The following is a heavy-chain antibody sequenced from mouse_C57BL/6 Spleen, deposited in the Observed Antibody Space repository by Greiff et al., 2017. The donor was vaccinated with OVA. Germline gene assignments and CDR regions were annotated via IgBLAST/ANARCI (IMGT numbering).Heavy chain of an antibody. CDR3: AAYRGVGLPGAMDY. V-gene: IGHV1-80*01. CDR1: GYAFSSYW. D-gene: IGHD5-5*01. CDR2: IYPGDGDT. Sequence: VQLQQSGAELVKPGASVKISCKASGYAFSSYWMNWVKQRPGKGLEWIGQIYPGDGDTNYNGKFKGKATLTAAQSSSTAYMQLSSLTSDDSAVYVSAAYRGVGLPGAMDYWGQGTSVTVSS. J-gene: IGHJ4*01.